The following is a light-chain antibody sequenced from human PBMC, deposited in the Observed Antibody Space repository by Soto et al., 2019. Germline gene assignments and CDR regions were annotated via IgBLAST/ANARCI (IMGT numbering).Light chain of an antibody. CDR2: EVT. J-gene: IGLJ2*01. CDR1: SSDIGTYIY. V-gene: IGLV2-8*01. CDR3: TSYAHSNIML. Sequence: QSALTQPPSASGSPGQSVTISCSGTSSDIGTYIYVSWYQQHPGKAPKVIIYEVTKRPSGVPDRFSGSKSGNTASLTVSGLQAEDEADYYCTSYAHSNIMLIGGGTKLTVL.